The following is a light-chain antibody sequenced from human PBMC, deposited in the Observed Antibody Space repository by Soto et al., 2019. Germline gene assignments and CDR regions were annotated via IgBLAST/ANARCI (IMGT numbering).Light chain of an antibody. CDR3: AAWDDSLNGLV. Sequence: QSVLTQPPSASGTPGQRVTISCSGSSSNIGSNTVNWYQQLPGTAPKLLIYSNNQRPSGVPDRFSGSKSGTSASLAISGLQSEDKAEYYCAAWDDSLNGLVFGGGTQLTVL. V-gene: IGLV1-44*01. CDR2: SNN. J-gene: IGLJ2*01. CDR1: SSNIGSNT.